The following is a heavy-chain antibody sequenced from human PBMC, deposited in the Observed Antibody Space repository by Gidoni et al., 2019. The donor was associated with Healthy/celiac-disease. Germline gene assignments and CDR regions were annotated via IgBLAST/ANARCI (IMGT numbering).Heavy chain of an antibody. Sequence: HWVRQAPGKGLEWVAVISYDGSNKYYADSVKGRFTISRDNSKNTLYLQMNSLRAEDTAVYYWAKDGGGERGYSYGFDYWGQGTLVTVSS. CDR2: ISYDGSNK. V-gene: IGHV3-30*18. CDR3: AKDGGGERGYSYGFDY. J-gene: IGHJ4*02. D-gene: IGHD5-18*01.